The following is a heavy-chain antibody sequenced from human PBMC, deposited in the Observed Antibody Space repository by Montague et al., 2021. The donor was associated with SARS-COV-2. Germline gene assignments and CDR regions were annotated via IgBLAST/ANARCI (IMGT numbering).Heavy chain of an antibody. CDR2: ISYDGTNE. D-gene: IGHD6-13*01. J-gene: IGHJ4*02. CDR3: AREGITAAGKDFDY. Sequence: SLRLSCAASGFTFSSYAMHWVRQAPSEGLEWVAVISYDGTNEYYADSVKGRFTISRDNSKNTLYLQMNSLRAEDTAVYYCAREGITAAGKDFDYWGQGTLVTVSS. CDR1: GFTFSSYA. V-gene: IGHV3-30*04.